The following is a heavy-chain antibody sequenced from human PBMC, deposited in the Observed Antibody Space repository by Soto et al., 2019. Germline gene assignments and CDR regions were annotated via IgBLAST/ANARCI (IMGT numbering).Heavy chain of an antibody. CDR3: ARIHSGFLTFDY. CDR1: GGSISSSSYY. D-gene: IGHD1-26*01. CDR2: VYYSGTT. V-gene: IGHV4-39*07. Sequence: PSETLSLTCTVSGGSISSSSYYWAWVRQPPGKGLEWIGSVYYSGTTYYNPSLKSRVTISGDTSKNSLYLQMNSLRAEDTAVYYCARIHSGFLTFDYWGQGTLVTVSS. J-gene: IGHJ4*02.